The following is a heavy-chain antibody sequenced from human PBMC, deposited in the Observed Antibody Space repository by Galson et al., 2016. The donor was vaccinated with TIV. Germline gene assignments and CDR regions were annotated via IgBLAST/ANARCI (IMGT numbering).Heavy chain of an antibody. CDR3: ARGETRFGGNAVY. CDR1: GFTFRNYA. V-gene: IGHV3-30*14. J-gene: IGHJ4*02. Sequence: SLRLSCAASGFTFRNYAVHWVRQAPGKGLEWVGCISFDRGEKHYPDSAKGRFTISRDNSKNTLDLQINSLRAEDTAVYYCARGETRFGGNAVYWGQGTVVIVSS. D-gene: IGHD4-23*01. CDR2: ISFDRGEK.